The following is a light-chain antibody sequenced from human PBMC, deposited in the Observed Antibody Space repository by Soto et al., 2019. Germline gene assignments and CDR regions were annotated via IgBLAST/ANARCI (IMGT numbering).Light chain of an antibody. Sequence: ENVLTQSAGTLTLSPGERATLSCRARQSVTNSFFAWYQQKPGQSPRLLIDGISSRATGIPDRFSGSGSGTDFTLTISGLEPEDFVVYFCQQYSTLPHTFGQGTKLEVK. CDR3: QQYSTLPHT. V-gene: IGKV3-20*01. J-gene: IGKJ2*01. CDR2: GIS. CDR1: QSVTNSF.